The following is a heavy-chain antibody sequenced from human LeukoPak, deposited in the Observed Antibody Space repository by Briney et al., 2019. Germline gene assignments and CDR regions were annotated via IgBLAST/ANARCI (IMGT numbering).Heavy chain of an antibody. Sequence: SETLSLTFAVYRGSFIGYYWSWIRQPPGKGLEWIGEMNHSGSTNYNPSLKSRVTMSVDTSKNQFSLKLSSVTAADTAVYYCARDFGFGTSRHMDVWGKGTTVTISS. D-gene: IGHD2-2*01. CDR2: MNHSGST. CDR3: ARDFGFGTSRHMDV. V-gene: IGHV4-34*01. CDR1: RGSFIGYY. J-gene: IGHJ6*03.